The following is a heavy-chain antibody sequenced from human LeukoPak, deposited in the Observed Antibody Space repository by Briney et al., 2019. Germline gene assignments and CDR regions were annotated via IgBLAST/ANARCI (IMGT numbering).Heavy chain of an antibody. J-gene: IGHJ5*02. V-gene: IGHV4-30-4*08. D-gene: IGHD4-11*01. CDR2: IYYSGST. CDR1: GGSISSGDYY. CDR3: ARGPTVRGDWFDP. Sequence: SETLSLTCTVSGGSISSGDYYWSWIRQPPGKGLEWIGYIYYSGSTYYNPSLKSRVTMSVDTSKNQFSLKLSSVTAADTAVYYCARGPTVRGDWFDPWGQGTLVTVSS.